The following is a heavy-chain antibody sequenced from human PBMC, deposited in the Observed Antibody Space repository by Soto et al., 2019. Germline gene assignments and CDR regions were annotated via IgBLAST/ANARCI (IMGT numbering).Heavy chain of an antibody. CDR3: ARDTSFYFDY. J-gene: IGHJ4*02. D-gene: IGHD2-2*01. V-gene: IGHV1-18*01. CDR2: ITPYNGNT. Sequence: GASVKVACEASNYTVMTYGITWVRQAPGQGLEWVGWITPYNGNTNYGQNFQGRVTMTADTSTSTAYMELGRLTTDDTAVYYCARDTSFYFDYWGQGTRVTVSS. CDR1: NYTVMTYG.